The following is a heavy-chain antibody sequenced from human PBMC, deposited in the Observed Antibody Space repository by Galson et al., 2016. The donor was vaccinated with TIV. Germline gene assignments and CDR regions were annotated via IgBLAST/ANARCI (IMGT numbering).Heavy chain of an antibody. D-gene: IGHD3-3*01. CDR1: ELIITDNY. CDR3: ARDRRHCENECFLRYYFGMDV. V-gene: IGHV3-66*03. CDR2: IYSNGNT. J-gene: IGHJ6*02. Sequence: SLRLSCAASELIITDNYMTWVRQAPGKGLEWVAIIYSNGNTIYSDSVKGRFTISRDSSKNVVYLQMKSLRADDTAVYFCARDRRHCENECFLRYYFGMDVWGQGTMVTVSS.